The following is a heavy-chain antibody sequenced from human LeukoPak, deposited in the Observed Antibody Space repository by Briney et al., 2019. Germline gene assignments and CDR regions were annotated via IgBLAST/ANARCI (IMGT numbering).Heavy chain of an antibody. Sequence: GGSLRLSCAASGFTFNKYAMHWVRQAPGKGLEWVAVISYDGSNKYYADSVMGRFTISRDNSKNTLYLQMNSLRAEDTAVYYCAKEPGYYFDYWGQGTLVTVSS. D-gene: IGHD3-10*01. CDR3: AKEPGYYFDY. CDR1: GFTFNKYA. V-gene: IGHV3-30-3*01. CDR2: ISYDGSNK. J-gene: IGHJ4*02.